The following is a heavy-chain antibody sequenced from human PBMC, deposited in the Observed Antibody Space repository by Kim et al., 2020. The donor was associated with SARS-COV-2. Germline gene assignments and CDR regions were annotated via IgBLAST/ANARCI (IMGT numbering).Heavy chain of an antibody. D-gene: IGHD2-2*01. V-gene: IGHV3-15*01. CDR2: IKSNLNGGAA. CDR1: GFSFNNAW. J-gene: IGHJ6*04. Sequence: GGSLRLSCAASGFSFNNAWMAWVRQPPGKGLEWLGRIKSNLNGGAADYAAPVKGRFTISRDDSKNTLYLQMNSLKIEDTGVYYCTTGAMSYYYYGMDVWGKGTTVTVSS. CDR3: TTGAMSYYYYGMDV.